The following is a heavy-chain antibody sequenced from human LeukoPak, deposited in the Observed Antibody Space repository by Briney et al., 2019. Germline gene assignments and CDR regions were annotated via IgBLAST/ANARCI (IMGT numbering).Heavy chain of an antibody. CDR2: ISYDGSNK. V-gene: IGHV3-30*04. CDR1: GFTFSSYA. J-gene: IGHJ4*02. CDR3: AREPPGDY. Sequence: GGSLRLSCAASGFTFSSYAMHWVRQAPGKGLEWVAVISYDGSNKYYADSVKGRFTISRDNSKNTLYLQMNSLRAEDTAVYYCAREPPGDYWGQGTLVTVSS.